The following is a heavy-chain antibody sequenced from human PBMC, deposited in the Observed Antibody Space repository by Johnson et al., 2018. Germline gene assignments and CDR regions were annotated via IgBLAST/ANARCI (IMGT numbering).Heavy chain of an antibody. D-gene: IGHD6-13*01. V-gene: IGHV3-30-3*01. Sequence: VQLVESGGGVVQXGRSLRLSCAASGFTFSSYAMHWVRQAPGKGLEWVAVISYDGSNKYYADSVKGRFTISRDNSKNTLYLQMNSLRAEATAVYYCARDSCAYSSSCQKVAFDIWGQGTMVTVSS. CDR1: GFTFSSYA. CDR2: ISYDGSNK. J-gene: IGHJ3*02. CDR3: ARDSCAYSSSCQKVAFDI.